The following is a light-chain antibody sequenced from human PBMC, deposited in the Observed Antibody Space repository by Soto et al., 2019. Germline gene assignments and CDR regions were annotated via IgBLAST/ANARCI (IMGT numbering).Light chain of an antibody. V-gene: IGKV3-20*01. CDR1: QSVSSTY. J-gene: IGKJ2*01. CDR3: EQYDSSPYT. CDR2: GAS. Sequence: EMVLTQSPGTLSLSPGERATLSCRASQSVSSTYLAWYQHKPGQAPRLLIYGASSSETGIPDTFSGSGSGTDFTLTISRLEPEDFAVYYCEQYDSSPYTFGQGTKLEIK.